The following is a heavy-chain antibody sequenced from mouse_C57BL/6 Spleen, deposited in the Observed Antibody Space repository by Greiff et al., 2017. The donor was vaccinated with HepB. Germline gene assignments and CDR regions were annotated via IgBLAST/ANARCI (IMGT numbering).Heavy chain of an antibody. CDR3: ARRPDGYLYYYAMDY. V-gene: IGHV1-54*01. CDR2: INPGSGGT. D-gene: IGHD2-3*01. CDR1: GYAFTNYL. J-gene: IGHJ4*01. Sequence: QVHVKQSGAELVRPGTSVKVSCKASGYAFTNYLIEWVKQRPGQGLEWIGVINPGSGGTNYNEKFKGKATLTADKSSSTAYMQLSSLTSEDSAVYCCARRPDGYLYYYAMDYWGQGTSVTVSS.